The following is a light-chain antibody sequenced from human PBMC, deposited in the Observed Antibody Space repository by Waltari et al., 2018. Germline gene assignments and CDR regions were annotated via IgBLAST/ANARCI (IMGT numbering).Light chain of an antibody. V-gene: IGLV1-40*01. CDR3: QSYDDRLGVV. CDR2: VTS. J-gene: IGLJ2*01. CDR1: SSNIGANYD. Sequence: QSALTQPPSVSGALGQRVTISCTGSSSNIGANYDVHWYQKLPEAAPKLLIYVTSIRPSGGPGRVSGSKSGTSASLVITGLQAGDEATYYCQSYDDRLGVVFGGGTKVTVL.